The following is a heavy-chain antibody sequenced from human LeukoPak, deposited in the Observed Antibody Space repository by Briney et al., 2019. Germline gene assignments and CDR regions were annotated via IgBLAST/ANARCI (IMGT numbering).Heavy chain of an antibody. CDR2: IWYDGSNK. CDR3: ARGRSLWPNDAFDI. CDR1: GFTFSSYG. D-gene: IGHD5-18*01. J-gene: IGHJ3*02. Sequence: GGSLRLSCAASGFTFSSYGMHWVRQAPGKGLEWVAVIWYDGSNKYYADSVKGRFTISRDNSKNTLYLQMNSLRAEDMAVYYCARGRSLWPNDAFDIWGQGTMVTVSS. V-gene: IGHV3-33*01.